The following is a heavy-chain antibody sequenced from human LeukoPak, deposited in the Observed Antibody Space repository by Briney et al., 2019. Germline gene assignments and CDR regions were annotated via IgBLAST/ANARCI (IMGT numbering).Heavy chain of an antibody. D-gene: IGHD3-3*01. Sequence: PSETLSLTCIVSGGSTSGGNYYWGWIRRPPGKGLEWIGGISSSGNTYYNPSLKSRITISVDTSKNHFSLKLSSVTAADTAVYYCARLGAGPTYYDFWSGYSSFCFDYWGQGTLVTVSS. J-gene: IGHJ4*02. CDR2: ISSSGNT. V-gene: IGHV4-39*02. CDR3: ARLGAGPTYYDFWSGYSSFCFDY. CDR1: GGSTSGGNYY.